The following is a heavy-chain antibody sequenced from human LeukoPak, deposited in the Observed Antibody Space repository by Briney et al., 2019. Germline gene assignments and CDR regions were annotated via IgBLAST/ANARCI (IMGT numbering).Heavy chain of an antibody. V-gene: IGHV3-21*01. CDR3: ARVFRTGGAFDY. Sequence: PGGSLRLSCAASGFTFSSYSMNWVRQAPGKGLEWVSSISSSSSYIYYADSVKGRFTISRDNAKNSLYLQMNSLRAEDTAVYYCARVFRTGGAFDYWGRGTLVTVSS. J-gene: IGHJ4*02. CDR1: GFTFSSYS. CDR2: ISSSSSYI. D-gene: IGHD3-16*01.